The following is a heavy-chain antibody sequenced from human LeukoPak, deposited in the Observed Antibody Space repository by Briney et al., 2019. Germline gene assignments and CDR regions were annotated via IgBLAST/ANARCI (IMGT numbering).Heavy chain of an antibody. V-gene: IGHV3-30*18. J-gene: IGHJ4*02. D-gene: IGHD6-13*01. CDR2: ITHDGSDK. CDR3: AKVGGRSWFHFDS. CDR1: AFNSTDYG. Sequence: GGSLRLSCAYSAFNSTDYGMDWVRQAPGKGLEWVAVITHDGSDKYYADSVKGRFSISRDNSKNIVYLQMNSLRPEDTAIYFCAKVGGRSWFHFDSWGQGTVVTVSS.